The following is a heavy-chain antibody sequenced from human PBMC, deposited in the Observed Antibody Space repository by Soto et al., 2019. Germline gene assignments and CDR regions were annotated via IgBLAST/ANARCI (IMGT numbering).Heavy chain of an antibody. J-gene: IGHJ4*02. CDR1: GFTFSSNC. V-gene: IGHV3-74*01. Sequence: PGGSLRLSCAASGFTFSSNCMNWVRQAPGKGLAWVSRINSDGSITSYADSVKGHFTISRDNAKNTLYLQMNSLRADDTAVYYFARVISSWYVSFDYWGPGILVTVSS. D-gene: IGHD6-13*01. CDR2: INSDGSIT. CDR3: ARVISSWYVSFDY.